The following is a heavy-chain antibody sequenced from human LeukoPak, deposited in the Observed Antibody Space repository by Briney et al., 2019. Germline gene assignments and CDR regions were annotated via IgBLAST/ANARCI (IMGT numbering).Heavy chain of an antibody. J-gene: IGHJ4*02. CDR1: GFTFSSYA. V-gene: IGHV3-30-3*01. CDR3: ARDLIGVTMVRGALDY. D-gene: IGHD3-10*01. CDR2: ISYDGSNK. Sequence: PGGSLRLSCAASGFTFSSYAMHWVRQAPGKGPEWVAVISYDGSNKYYADSVKGRFTISRDNSKNTLYLQMNSLRAEDTAVYYCARDLIGVTMVRGALDYWGQGTLVTVSS.